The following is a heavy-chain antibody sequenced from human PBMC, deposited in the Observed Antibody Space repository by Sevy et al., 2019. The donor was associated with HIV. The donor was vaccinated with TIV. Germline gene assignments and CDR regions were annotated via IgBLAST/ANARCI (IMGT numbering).Heavy chain of an antibody. J-gene: IGHJ4*02. V-gene: IGHV4-4*02. CDR1: GGSISSSNW. D-gene: IGHD6-6*01. Sequence: SETLSLTCAVSGGSISSSNWWSWVRQPPGKGLEWIGEIYHSGSTNYNPSLKSRVTISVDKSKNQFSLKLGSVTAADTAVYYCARVARRSSSSFGLIDYWGQGTLVTVSS. CDR3: ARVARRSSSSFGLIDY. CDR2: IYHSGST.